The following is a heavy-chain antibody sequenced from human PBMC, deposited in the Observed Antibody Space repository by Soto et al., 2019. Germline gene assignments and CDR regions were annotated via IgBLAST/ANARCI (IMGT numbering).Heavy chain of an antibody. Sequence: QVQLQESGPGLVKPSETLSLTCTVSGGSISSYYWSWIRQPPGKGLEWIGYIYYSGSTNYNPSLKSRVTISVDTSKNQFSLKLSSVTAADTAVYYCARDRHYYGSGSHYYYYGMDVWGQGTTVTVSS. V-gene: IGHV4-59*01. CDR1: GGSISSYY. CDR2: IYYSGST. J-gene: IGHJ6*02. D-gene: IGHD3-10*01. CDR3: ARDRHYYGSGSHYYYYGMDV.